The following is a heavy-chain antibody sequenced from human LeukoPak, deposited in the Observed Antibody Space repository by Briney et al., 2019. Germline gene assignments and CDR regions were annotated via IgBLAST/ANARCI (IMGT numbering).Heavy chain of an antibody. V-gene: IGHV4-34*01. CDR1: GGSFSDYY. CDR3: ARTNNVFYYFDY. J-gene: IGHJ4*02. CDR2: INHSGST. Sequence: SETLSLTCAVYGGSFSDYYWSWIRQPPGKGLEWIGEINHSGSTNYKSSLRSRVTTSVDTSKNQFSLKLSSVTAADTAVYYCARTNNVFYYFDYWGQGTLVTVSS. D-gene: IGHD2/OR15-2a*01.